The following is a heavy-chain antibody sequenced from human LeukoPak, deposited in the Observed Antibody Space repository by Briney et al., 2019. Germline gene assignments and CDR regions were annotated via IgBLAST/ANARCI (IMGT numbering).Heavy chain of an antibody. Sequence: QPGGSLRLSCAASGFTFSDYHMSWIRQAPGKGLEWVSYISSGGSTIYYADSVKGRFTISRDNAKNSLYPQMNSLRAEDTAVYYCARTGSRAFDIWGQGTMVTVSS. CDR2: ISSGGSTI. V-gene: IGHV3-11*01. D-gene: IGHD2-15*01. CDR1: GFTFSDYH. CDR3: ARTGSRAFDI. J-gene: IGHJ3*02.